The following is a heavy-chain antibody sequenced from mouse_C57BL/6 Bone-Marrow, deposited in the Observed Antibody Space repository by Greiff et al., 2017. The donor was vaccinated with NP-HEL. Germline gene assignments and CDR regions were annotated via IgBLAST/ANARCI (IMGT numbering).Heavy chain of an antibody. V-gene: IGHV1-5*01. CDR3: TREEFYYGSSPWFAY. D-gene: IGHD1-1*01. J-gene: IGHJ3*01. CDR1: GYTFTSYW. Sequence: EVQLQQSGTVLARPGASVKMSCKTSGYTFTSYWMHWVKQRPGQGLEWIGAIYPGNSDTSYNQKFKGKAKLTAVTSASTAYMELSSLTNEDSAVYYCTREEFYYGSSPWFAYWGQGTLVTVSA. CDR2: IYPGNSDT.